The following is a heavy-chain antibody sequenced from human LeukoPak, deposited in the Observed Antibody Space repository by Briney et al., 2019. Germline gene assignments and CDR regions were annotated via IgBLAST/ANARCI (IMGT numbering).Heavy chain of an antibody. CDR1: GGSISSGGYY. Sequence: SQTLSLTCTVSGGSISSGGYYWSWIRQHPGKGLEWIGYIYYSGSTYYNPSLKSRVTISVDTSKNQFSLKLSSVTAADTAVYYCARGYCSSTSCLPGVFDYWGQGTLVTVSS. J-gene: IGHJ4*02. D-gene: IGHD2-2*01. CDR3: ARGYCSSTSCLPGVFDY. CDR2: IYYSGST. V-gene: IGHV4-31*03.